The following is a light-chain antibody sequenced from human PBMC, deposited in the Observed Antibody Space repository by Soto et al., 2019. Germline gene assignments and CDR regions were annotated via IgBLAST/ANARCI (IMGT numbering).Light chain of an antibody. CDR1: QSVSSY. CDR2: DAS. V-gene: IGKV3-11*01. CDR3: QQRRNWPT. Sequence: EIVLTQSPATLSLSPGERATLSCRASQSVSSYLAWYQQKPGQAPRLLIYDASNRATGIPARFSGSGSGTDFTLTISSLEPEDFAVYYCQQRRNWPTFGQGNKVDIK. J-gene: IGKJ1*01.